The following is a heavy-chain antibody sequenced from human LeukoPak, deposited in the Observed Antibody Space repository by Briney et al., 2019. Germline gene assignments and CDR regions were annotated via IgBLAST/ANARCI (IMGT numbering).Heavy chain of an antibody. CDR2: IYYSDST. CDR3: ARFPGSAEYRHYYYMDV. Sequence: PSETLSLTCTVSGGSISNYFWSWIRQPPGKGLECIGYIYYSDSTNYNPSLKSRVTVSVDTSKNQFSLKLSSVTAADTAVYYCARFPGSAEYRHYYYMDVWGKGTTVTVS. CDR1: GGSISNYF. V-gene: IGHV4-59*01. J-gene: IGHJ6*03. D-gene: IGHD2-15*01.